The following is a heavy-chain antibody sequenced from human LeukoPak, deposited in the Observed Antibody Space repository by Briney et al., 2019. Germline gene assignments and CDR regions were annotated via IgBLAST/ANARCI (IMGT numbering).Heavy chain of an antibody. D-gene: IGHD1-26*01. CDR3: ARDRGSYTLEY. V-gene: IGHV3-21*01. CDR2: ITSSGRYI. Sequence: GGSLRLSCAASGFTFTNYNMDWVRQAPGKGLEWVSSITSSGRYIDYADSVKGRFTFSRDNAKNSLYLQMNSLRAEDTAVYYCARDRGSYTLEYWGQGTLVTVSS. J-gene: IGHJ4*02. CDR1: GFTFTNYN.